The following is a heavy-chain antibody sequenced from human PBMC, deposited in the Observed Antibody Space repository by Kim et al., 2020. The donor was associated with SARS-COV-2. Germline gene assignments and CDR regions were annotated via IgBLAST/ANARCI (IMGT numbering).Heavy chain of an antibody. V-gene: IGHV4-39*01. CDR3: ARHRGYSGYDLNFDY. D-gene: IGHD5-12*01. J-gene: IGHJ4*02. CDR1: GGSISSSSYY. Sequence: SETLSLTCTVSGGSISSSSYYWGWIRQPPGKGLEWIGSIYYSGSTYYNPSLKSRVTISVDTSKNQFSLKLSSVTAADTAVYYCARHRGYSGYDLNFDYWGQGTLVTVSS. CDR2: IYYSGST.